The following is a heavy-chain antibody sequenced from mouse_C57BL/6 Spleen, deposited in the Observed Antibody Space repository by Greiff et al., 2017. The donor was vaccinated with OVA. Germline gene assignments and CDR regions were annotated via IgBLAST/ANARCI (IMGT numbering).Heavy chain of an antibody. CDR3: ASRDSSGPRDY. V-gene: IGHV1-80*01. CDR1: GYAFSSYW. J-gene: IGHJ2*01. CDR2: IYPGDGDT. Sequence: QVQLKESGAELVKPGASVKISCKASGYAFSSYWMNWVKQRPGKGLEWIGQIYPGDGDTNYNGKFKGKATLTADKSSSPAYMQLSSLTSEDSAVXVCASRDSSGPRDYWGKGTTLTVSS. D-gene: IGHD3-2*02.